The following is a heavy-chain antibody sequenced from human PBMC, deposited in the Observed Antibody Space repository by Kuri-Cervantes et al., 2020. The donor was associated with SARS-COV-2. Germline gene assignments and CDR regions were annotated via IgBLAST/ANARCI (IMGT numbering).Heavy chain of an antibody. Sequence: GGSLRLSCSASGFIFRNYVMYWVRQAPGKGLEYVSSIRNYGGSPYYGDPVKGRFTISRDNSKNTLYLQMDSLRVEDTAVYYCVGDESNVVQRGFWGQGSLVTVSS. CDR2: IRNYGGSP. V-gene: IGHV3-64D*08. J-gene: IGHJ4*02. CDR1: GFIFRNYV. CDR3: VGDESNVVQRGF. D-gene: IGHD2-21*01.